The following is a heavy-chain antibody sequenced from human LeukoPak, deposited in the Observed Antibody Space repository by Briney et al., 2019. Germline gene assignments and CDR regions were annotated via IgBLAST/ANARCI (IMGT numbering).Heavy chain of an antibody. CDR2: ISYDGSNK. Sequence: GGSLRLSCAASGFTFSSYAMHWVRQAPGKGLEWVAVISYDGSNKYYADSVKGRFTISRDNSKNTLYLQMNSLRAEDTAVYYCARDAGGYGMDVWGQGTTVTVSS. D-gene: IGHD2-8*02. CDR3: ARDAGGYGMDV. V-gene: IGHV3-30-3*01. CDR1: GFTFSSYA. J-gene: IGHJ6*02.